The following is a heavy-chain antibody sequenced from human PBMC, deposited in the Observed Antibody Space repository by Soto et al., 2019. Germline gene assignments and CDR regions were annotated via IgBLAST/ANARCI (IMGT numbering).Heavy chain of an antibody. CDR1: DGSNSSCR. V-gene: IGHV4-4*07. CDR3: ARVHTAMVIFAY. Sequence: SGSLSLSCTVADGSNSSCRRSCIRQPAGKGLEWIGRIYTSGSTNYNPSLKSRVTMSVDTSKNQFSLKLSSVTAADTAVYYCARVHTAMVIFAYRGQGTLVTVSS. D-gene: IGHD5-18*01. CDR2: IYTSGST. J-gene: IGHJ4*02.